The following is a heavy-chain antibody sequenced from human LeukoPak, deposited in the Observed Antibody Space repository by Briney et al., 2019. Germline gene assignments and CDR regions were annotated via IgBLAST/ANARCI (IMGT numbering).Heavy chain of an antibody. CDR1: GGSISSSNW. J-gene: IGHJ4*02. CDR2: IYHSGST. Sequence: SETLSLTCAVSGGSISSSNWWSWVRQPPGKGLEWIGEIYHSGSTNYNPSLKSRVTISVDKSKNQFSLKLSSVTAADTAVYYCATLTSYSSGWPGDYWGQGTLVTVSS. V-gene: IGHV4-4*02. D-gene: IGHD6-19*01. CDR3: ATLTSYSSGWPGDY.